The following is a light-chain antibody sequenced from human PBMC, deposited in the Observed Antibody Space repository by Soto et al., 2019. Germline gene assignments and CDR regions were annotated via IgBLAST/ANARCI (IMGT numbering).Light chain of an antibody. CDR3: QQRSNWPRT. CDR2: RAS. J-gene: IGKJ1*01. CDR1: QSVSYY. Sequence: EIVMTQSPATLSLSPGERATLSCRASQSVSYYLAWYQQKPGQAPKVLIYRASIRATGIPDRFSGSGSGTDFTLTISSLEPEDFAVYYCQQRSNWPRTFGQGTKVDI. V-gene: IGKV3-11*01.